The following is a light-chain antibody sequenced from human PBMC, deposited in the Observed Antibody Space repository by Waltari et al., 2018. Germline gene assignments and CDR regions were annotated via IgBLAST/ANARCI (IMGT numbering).Light chain of an antibody. CDR1: QSLALTDGKTY. V-gene: IGKV2-30*01. Sequence: DVVLTQSPLSLSVTLXXXXSVSCXSRQSLALTDGKTYVNWFHQKPGQSPRRLSYTVSNRESGVPDRISGSGSGTDFALKISRVEAEDVGVYYCMEGAQWYTFGQGTKLEIK. CDR2: TVS. CDR3: MEGAQWYT. J-gene: IGKJ2*01.